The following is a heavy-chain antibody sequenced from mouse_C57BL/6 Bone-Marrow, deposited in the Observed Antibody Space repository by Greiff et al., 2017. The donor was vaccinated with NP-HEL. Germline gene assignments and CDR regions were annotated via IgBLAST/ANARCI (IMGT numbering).Heavy chain of an antibody. D-gene: IGHD1-1*01. V-gene: IGHV1-76*01. CDR1: GYTFTDYY. CDR3: ARSITTVVED. J-gene: IGHJ2*01. Sequence: QVQLQQSGAELVRPGASVKLSCKASGYTFTDYYINWVKQRPGQGLEWIARIYPGSGNTYYNEKFKGKATLTAEKSSSTAYMQLSSLTSEDSAVYFCARSITTVVEDWGQGTTLTVSS. CDR2: IYPGSGNT.